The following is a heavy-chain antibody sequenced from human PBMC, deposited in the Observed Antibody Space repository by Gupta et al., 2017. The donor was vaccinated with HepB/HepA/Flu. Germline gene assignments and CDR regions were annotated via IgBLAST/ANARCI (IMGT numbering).Heavy chain of an antibody. V-gene: IGHV2-5*01. D-gene: IGHD3-22*01. CDR3: AHTVYYYNSSGLDY. J-gene: IGHJ4*02. CDR2: IFWNDDK. CDR1: GFSLSTSGVG. Sequence: QITLKESAPTLVKPTQTLTLTCTFSGFSLSTSGVGVVWIRQPPGKALEWLALIFWNDDKRYSPSLNNRLTITKDSSKNQVVLTVTNVDPVDTATYYCAHTVYYYNSSGLDYWGQGTLVSVSS.